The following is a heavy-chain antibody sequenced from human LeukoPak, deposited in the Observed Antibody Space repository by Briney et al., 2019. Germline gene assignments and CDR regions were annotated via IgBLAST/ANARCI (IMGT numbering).Heavy chain of an antibody. V-gene: IGHV5-51*01. J-gene: IGHJ4*02. CDR1: GYSFTSYW. CDR3: ARHHDYGDYITFDY. D-gene: IGHD4-17*01. CDR2: IYPGDSDT. Sequence: GESLKISCKGSGYSFTSYWIAWVRRMPGKGLEWMGIIYPGDSDTRHSPSFQGQVTISADKSISTAHLQWSSLKASDTAMYYCARHHDYGDYITFDYWGQGTLVTVSS.